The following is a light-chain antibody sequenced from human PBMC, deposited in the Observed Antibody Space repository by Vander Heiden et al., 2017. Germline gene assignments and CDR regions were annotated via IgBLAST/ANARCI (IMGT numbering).Light chain of an antibody. Sequence: QSVLPQPPSSSVSLRQSVTISCTGTSSDVGDYNYVSWYQQHPGKAPRLMIYEVTKRPPGVPDRFSGSKSGNTASLTVSGLQAEDEADYYCNSYAGSNNFLFGSGTKVTVL. J-gene: IGLJ1*01. V-gene: IGLV2-8*01. CDR2: EVT. CDR1: SSDVGDYNY. CDR3: NSYAGSNNFL.